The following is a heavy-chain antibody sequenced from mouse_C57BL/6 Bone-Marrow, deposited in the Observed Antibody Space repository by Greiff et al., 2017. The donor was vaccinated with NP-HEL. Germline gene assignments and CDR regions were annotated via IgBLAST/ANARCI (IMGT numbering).Heavy chain of an antibody. Sequence: VQLQESGPELVKPGASVKISCKASGYAFSSSWMNWVKQRPGKGLEWIGRIYPGDGDTNYNGKFKGKATLTADKSSSTAYMQLSSLTSEDSAVYFCAREGDYGSSNYYAMDYWGQGTSVTVSS. V-gene: IGHV1-82*01. CDR1: GYAFSSSW. CDR3: AREGDYGSSNYYAMDY. CDR2: IYPGDGDT. J-gene: IGHJ4*01. D-gene: IGHD1-1*01.